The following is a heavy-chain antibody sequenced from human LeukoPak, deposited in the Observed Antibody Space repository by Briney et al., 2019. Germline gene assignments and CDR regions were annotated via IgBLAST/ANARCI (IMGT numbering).Heavy chain of an antibody. CDR3: ARVSDSGSYYPSFDY. CDR1: GGSISSYY. D-gene: IGHD1-26*01. V-gene: IGHV4-59*01. J-gene: IGHJ4*02. CDR2: IYYSGST. Sequence: PSETLSLTCTVSGGSISSYYWSWIRQPPGKGLEWIGYIYYSGSTNYNPSLKSRVTISVDTSKNQFSLKLSSVTAADTAVYYCARVSDSGSYYPSFDYWGQGTLVTVSS.